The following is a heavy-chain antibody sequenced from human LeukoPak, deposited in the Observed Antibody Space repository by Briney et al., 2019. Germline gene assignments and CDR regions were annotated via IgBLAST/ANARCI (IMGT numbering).Heavy chain of an antibody. V-gene: IGHV4-4*08. CDR2: IYPSGST. CDR1: GGTISSYY. CDR3: ARRSEFDNTHYHYFDY. J-gene: IGHJ4*02. Sequence: SETLSLTCTVSGGTISSYYWNWIRQAPGKGLEWIGTIYPSGSTEYNPSLKSRVAIFVDTSKNQFSLILHSVAAADTAVYYCARRSEFDNTHYHYFDYWGQGALVTVSS. D-gene: IGHD2-15*01.